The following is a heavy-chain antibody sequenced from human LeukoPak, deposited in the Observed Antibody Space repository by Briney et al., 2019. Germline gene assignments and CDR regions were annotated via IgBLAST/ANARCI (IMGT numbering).Heavy chain of an antibody. CDR1: GYTFTGYY. Sequence: ASVKVSCKASGYTFTGYYMHWVRQAPGQGLEWMGWINPNSGGTNYAQKFQGRVTMTRDTSISTAYMELSRLRSDDTAVYYCAKWGSLWFGEFGIFDYWGQGTLVTVSS. CDR2: INPNSGGT. CDR3: AKWGSLWFGEFGIFDY. V-gene: IGHV1-2*02. D-gene: IGHD3-10*01. J-gene: IGHJ4*02.